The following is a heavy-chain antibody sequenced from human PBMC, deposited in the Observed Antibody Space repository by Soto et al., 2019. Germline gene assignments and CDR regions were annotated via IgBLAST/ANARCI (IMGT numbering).Heavy chain of an antibody. Sequence: GGSLRLSCAASGFTFSSYSMNWVRQAPGKGLEWVSYISSSSSTIYYADSVKGRFTTSRDNAKNSLYLQMNSLRDEDTAVYYCARDRASPYYYGSGSYYYYGMDVWGQGTTVTVSS. J-gene: IGHJ6*02. CDR3: ARDRASPYYYGSGSYYYYGMDV. CDR1: GFTFSSYS. V-gene: IGHV3-48*02. D-gene: IGHD3-10*01. CDR2: ISSSSSTI.